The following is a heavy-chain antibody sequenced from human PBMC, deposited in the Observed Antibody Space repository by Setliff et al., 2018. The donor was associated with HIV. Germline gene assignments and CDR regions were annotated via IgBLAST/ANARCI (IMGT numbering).Heavy chain of an antibody. CDR1: GYTFTKYG. CDR2: ISANNGSS. Sequence: ASVKVSCKSSGYTFTKYGITWVRQAPGQGLERMGWISANNGSSYFAQKLQDRVTMTSVTSTSTAYMELRSLRSDDTAVYYCARVRERVTIFGVVRDFDSWGQGTLVT. D-gene: IGHD3-3*01. J-gene: IGHJ4*02. CDR3: ARVRERVTIFGVVRDFDS. V-gene: IGHV1-18*01.